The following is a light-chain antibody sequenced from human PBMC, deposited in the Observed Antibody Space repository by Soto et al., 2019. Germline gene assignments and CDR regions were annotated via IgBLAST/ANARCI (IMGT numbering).Light chain of an antibody. J-gene: IGLJ1*01. CDR2: GNT. Sequence: QTVVTQPPSVSGAPGQRVTFSCTGSSSNIGAGYDVHWYQQPPGTAPKLLIYGNTKRPSGVPDRFSGSKSDTSASLAITGLQAEDEADYYCQSYDSSLSGYVFGTGTKVTVL. V-gene: IGLV1-40*01. CDR3: QSYDSSLSGYV. CDR1: SSNIGAGYD.